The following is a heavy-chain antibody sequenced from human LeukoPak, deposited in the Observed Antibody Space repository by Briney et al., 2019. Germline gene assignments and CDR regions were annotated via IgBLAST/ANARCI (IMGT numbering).Heavy chain of an antibody. CDR2: ISAYNGNT. D-gene: IGHD6-13*01. CDR1: GYTFTSYG. J-gene: IGHJ4*02. V-gene: IGHV1-18*01. CDR3: ARASSSWYERGSPFDY. Sequence: ASVKVSCRASGYTFTSYGISWVRQAPGQGLEWMGWISAYNGNTNYAQKVQGRVTMTTDTSTSIAYMEVRSLRSDDTAVYYCARASSSWYERGSPFDYWGQGTLVTVSS.